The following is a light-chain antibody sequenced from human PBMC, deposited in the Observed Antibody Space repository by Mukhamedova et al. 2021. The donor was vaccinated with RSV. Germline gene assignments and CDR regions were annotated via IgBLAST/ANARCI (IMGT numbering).Light chain of an antibody. CDR2: AAS. J-gene: IGKJ4*01. Sequence: QKIGQAPRLLIYAASTRATGIPDRFSGSGSGTVFTLTINRLDPSDSAVYYFQQYDSSPTTFGRGTNV. CDR3: QQYDSSPTT. V-gene: IGKV3-20*01.